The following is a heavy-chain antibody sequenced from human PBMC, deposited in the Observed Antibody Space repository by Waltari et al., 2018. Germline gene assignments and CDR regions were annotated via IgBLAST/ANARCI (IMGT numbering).Heavy chain of an antibody. D-gene: IGHD2-15*01. Sequence: EVQLLASGVNLVQPGGSLRLSCAASGFTFSSYAMSWVRQAPGKGLEWVSAISGDGENTYYADAVKGRFTISRDQSRNTLYLQMNSLRAEDTAVYYCAKDKALGGGSCFDYWGQGTLVTVSS. V-gene: IGHV3-23*01. CDR3: AKDKALGGGSCFDY. CDR1: GFTFSSYA. J-gene: IGHJ4*02. CDR2: ISGDGENT.